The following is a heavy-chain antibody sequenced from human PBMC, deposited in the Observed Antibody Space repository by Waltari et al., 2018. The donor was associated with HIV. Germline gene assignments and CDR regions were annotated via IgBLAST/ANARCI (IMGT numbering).Heavy chain of an antibody. CDR1: GLIFSDNY. CDR2: IYSEGTT. D-gene: IGHD3-3*01. J-gene: IGHJ1*01. Sequence: QVVESGGHLVQPGWSLRLACAPSGLIFSDNYITWVRQAPGRGQEWVTVIYSEGTTHYAYSAKDRFVISRDNSKNTVFPQMNNLRPEDTAVYFCARGVKYYDFGGGFWESEPWGQGTQVTVSS. V-gene: IGHV3-66*02. CDR3: ARGVKYYDFGGGFWESEP.